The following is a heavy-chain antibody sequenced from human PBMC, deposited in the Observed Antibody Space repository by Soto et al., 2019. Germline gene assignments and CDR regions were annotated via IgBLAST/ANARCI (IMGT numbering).Heavy chain of an antibody. CDR1: GDSASSGSYY. J-gene: IGHJ4*02. Sequence: QVQLQESGPGLVKPSETLSLTCTVSGDSASSGSYYWTWVRQPPGKGLEWIGYIYYNGSTNYNPSLQSRVTISIDTSKNQFSLRLTSVTAADTAFYYCARDIRGYSRAFDYWGQGTLVTVSS. CDR3: ARDIRGYSRAFDY. V-gene: IGHV4-61*01. CDR2: IYYNGST. D-gene: IGHD5-18*01.